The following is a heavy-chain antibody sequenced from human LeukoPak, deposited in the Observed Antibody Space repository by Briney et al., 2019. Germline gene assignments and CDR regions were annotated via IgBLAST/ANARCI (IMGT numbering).Heavy chain of an antibody. J-gene: IGHJ4*02. D-gene: IGHD3-9*01. CDR3: ARGYYDILTGYYFDY. CDR2: IYHSGST. V-gene: IGHV4-4*02. Sequence: PSETLSLTCAVSGGSISSSNWWSWVRQPPGKGLEWIGEIYHSGSTNYNPSLKSRVTISVDKSKNQFSLKLSSVTAADTAVYYCARGYYDILTGYYFDYWGQGTLVTVSS. CDR1: GGSISSSNW.